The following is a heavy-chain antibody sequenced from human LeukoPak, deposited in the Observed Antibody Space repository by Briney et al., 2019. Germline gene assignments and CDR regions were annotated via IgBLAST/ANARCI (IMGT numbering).Heavy chain of an antibody. J-gene: IGHJ6*02. V-gene: IGHV1-69*13. CDR2: IIPIFGTA. CDR1: GGTFSSYA. D-gene: IGHD3-10*01. Sequence: ASVTVSCKASGGTFSSYAISWVRQAPGQGLEWMGGIIPIFGTANYAQKFQGRVTITADESTSTAYMELSSLRSEDTAVYYCARAVGSGRPSYGMDVWGQGTTVTVSS. CDR3: ARAVGSGRPSYGMDV.